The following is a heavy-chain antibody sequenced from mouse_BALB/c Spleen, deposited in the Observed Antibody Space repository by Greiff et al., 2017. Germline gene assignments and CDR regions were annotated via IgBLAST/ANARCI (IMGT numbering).Heavy chain of an antibody. CDR3: SRVITTVVDY. J-gene: IGHJ2*01. CDR1: GYTFTSYW. V-gene: IGHV1S81*02. CDR2: INPSNGRT. D-gene: IGHD1-1*01. Sequence: VQLQQPGAELVKPGASVKLSCKASGYTFTSYWMHWVKQRPGQGLEWIGEINPSNGRTNYNEKFKSKATRTVDKSSSTAYMQLSILTSEDSAVYYCSRVITTVVDYWGQGTTLTVSS.